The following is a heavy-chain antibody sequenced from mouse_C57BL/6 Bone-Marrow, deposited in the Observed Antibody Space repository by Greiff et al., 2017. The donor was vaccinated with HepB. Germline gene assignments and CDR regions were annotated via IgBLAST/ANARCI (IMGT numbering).Heavy chain of an antibody. CDR1: GYSITSGYD. D-gene: IGHD5-2*01. Sequence: EVHLVESGPGMVKPSQSLSLTCTVTGYSITSGYDWHWIRHFPGNKLEWMGYISYSGSTNYNPSLKSRISITHDTSKNHFFLKLNSVTTENTATYYCAREEYSSWYFDVWGKGTTVTVSS. CDR2: ISYSGST. J-gene: IGHJ1*03. CDR3: AREEYSSWYFDV. V-gene: IGHV3-1*01.